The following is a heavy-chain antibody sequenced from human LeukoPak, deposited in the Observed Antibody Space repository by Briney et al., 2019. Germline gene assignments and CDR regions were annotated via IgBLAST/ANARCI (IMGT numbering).Heavy chain of an antibody. V-gene: IGHV1-46*01. D-gene: IGHD5-18*01. CDR3: ARDLVADTAMVPVPYGMDV. CDR2: INPSGGST. J-gene: IGHJ6*02. Sequence: ASVKVSCKASGYTFTSHYMHWVRQAPGQGLEWMGIINPSGGSTSYAQKFQGRVTMTRDTSTSTVYMELSSLRSEDTAVYYCARDLVADTAMVPVPYGMDVWGQGTTVTVSS. CDR1: GYTFTSHY.